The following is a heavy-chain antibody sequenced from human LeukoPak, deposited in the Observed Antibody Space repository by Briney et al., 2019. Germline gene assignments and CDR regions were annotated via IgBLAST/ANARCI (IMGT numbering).Heavy chain of an antibody. CDR1: GFTVSSNH. V-gene: IGHV3-23*01. J-gene: IGHJ2*01. D-gene: IGHD6-19*01. Sequence: GGSLRLSCAASGFTVSSNHMSWVRQAPGKGLEWVSTISDSGANTYYADSVRGRFTISRDNSKNTLYLQKNSLRADDTAIYYCAKSMTLQWRGFFDLWGRGTHVTVSS. CDR3: AKSMTLQWRGFFDL. CDR2: ISDSGANT.